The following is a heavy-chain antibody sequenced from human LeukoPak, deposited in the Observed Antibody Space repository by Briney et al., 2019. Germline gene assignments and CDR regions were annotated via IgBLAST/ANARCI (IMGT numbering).Heavy chain of an antibody. CDR1: GGSISSSSYY. J-gene: IGHJ3*02. CDR2: IYYSGST. CDR3: ARGSAFDI. D-gene: IGHD6-13*01. V-gene: IGHV4-39*01. Sequence: KPSETLSLTCTVSGGSISSSSYYWGWIRQPPGKGLEWIGSIYYSGSTYYNPSLKSRVTISVDTSKNQFSLKLSSVTAADTAVYYCARGSAFDIWGQGTMVTVSS.